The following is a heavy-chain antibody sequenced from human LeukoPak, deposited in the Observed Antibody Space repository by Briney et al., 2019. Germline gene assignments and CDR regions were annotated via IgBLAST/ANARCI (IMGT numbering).Heavy chain of an antibody. CDR1: GYTFTSYG. V-gene: IGHV1-18*01. J-gene: IGHJ5*02. D-gene: IGHD3-16*01. Sequence: ASVKVSCKASGYTFTSYGISWVGQAPGQGLEWMGWISAYNGNTNYAQKLQGRVTMTTDTSTSTAYMELRSLRSDDTAVYYCARDRTPYYDYAHGVFDPWGQGTLVTVSS. CDR2: ISAYNGNT. CDR3: ARDRTPYYDYAHGVFDP.